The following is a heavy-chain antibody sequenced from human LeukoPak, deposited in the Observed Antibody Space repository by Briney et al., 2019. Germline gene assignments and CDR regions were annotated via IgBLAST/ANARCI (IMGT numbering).Heavy chain of an antibody. CDR3: ARHGDYYDSSGYLDY. J-gene: IGHJ4*02. CDR1: GGSISSYY. Sequence: SETLSLTCTVSGGSISSYYWSWTRQPPGKGLEWIGYIYYSGSTNYNPSLKSRVTISVDTSKNQFSLKLSSVTAADTAVYYCARHGDYYDSSGYLDYWGQGTLDTVSS. CDR2: IYYSGST. V-gene: IGHV4-59*08. D-gene: IGHD3-22*01.